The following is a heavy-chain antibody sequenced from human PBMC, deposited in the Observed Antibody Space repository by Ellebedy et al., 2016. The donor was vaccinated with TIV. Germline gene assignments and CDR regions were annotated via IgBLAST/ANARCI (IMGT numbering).Heavy chain of an antibody. CDR2: IIPIFGTA. Sequence: SVKVSCXASGGTFSSYAISWVRQAPGQGLEWMGGIIPIFGTANYAQKFQGRVTITADESTSTAYMELSSLRSEDTAVYYCARGYSGYDFEYYYYGMDVWGQGTTVTVSS. CDR1: GGTFSSYA. D-gene: IGHD5-12*01. V-gene: IGHV1-69*13. CDR3: ARGYSGYDFEYYYYGMDV. J-gene: IGHJ6*02.